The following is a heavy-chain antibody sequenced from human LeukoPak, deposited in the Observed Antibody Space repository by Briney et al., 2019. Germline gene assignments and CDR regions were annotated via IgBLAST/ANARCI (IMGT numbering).Heavy chain of an antibody. J-gene: IGHJ6*02. Sequence: ASVKVSCKVSGYTLTELSMHWVRQAPGKGLEWMGGFDPEDGETIYAQKFQGRVTMTEDTSTDTAYTELSSLRSEDTAVYYCATDLNSGSYSPDRYGMDVWGQGTTVTVSS. CDR2: FDPEDGET. CDR3: ATDLNSGSYSPDRYGMDV. V-gene: IGHV1-24*01. CDR1: GYTLTELS. D-gene: IGHD1-26*01.